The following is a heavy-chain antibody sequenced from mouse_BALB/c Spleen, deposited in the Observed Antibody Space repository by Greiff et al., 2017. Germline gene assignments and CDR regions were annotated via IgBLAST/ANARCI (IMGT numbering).Heavy chain of an antibody. Sequence: EVKLVESGGGLVQPGGSLKLSCAASGFTFSSYGMSWVRQTPDKRLELVATINSNGGSTYYPDSVKGRFTISRDNAKNTLYLQMSSLKSEDTAMYYCARDRDYYRYDLYFDVWGAGTTVTVSS. CDR1: GFTFSSYG. V-gene: IGHV5-6-3*01. J-gene: IGHJ1*01. CDR3: ARDRDYYRYDLYFDV. D-gene: IGHD2-14*01. CDR2: INSNGGST.